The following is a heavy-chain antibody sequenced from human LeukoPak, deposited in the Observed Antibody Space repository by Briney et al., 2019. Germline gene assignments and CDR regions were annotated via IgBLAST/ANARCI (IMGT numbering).Heavy chain of an antibody. Sequence: SETLSLTCAVYGGSFSGYYWSWIRHPPGKGLAWIGEINHSGSTNYNPSLKSRVPLSVDMSQNQFSLNLSSVTAADTAVYYCASGQGPADYWGQGTLVTVSS. CDR2: INHSGST. J-gene: IGHJ4*02. V-gene: IGHV4-34*01. CDR1: GGSFSGYY. CDR3: ASGQGPADY.